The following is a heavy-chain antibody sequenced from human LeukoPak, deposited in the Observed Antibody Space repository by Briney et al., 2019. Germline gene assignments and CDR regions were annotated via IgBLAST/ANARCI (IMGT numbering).Heavy chain of an antibody. Sequence: GESLKISCKGSGFSFANYWIGWVRQMSGKGLEWMGIIYPGDSDTRYSPSFQGQVTISADKSISTVYLQWRSLKPSNMALYYSVRSESGTYYFDYWGQGTLVIVSS. J-gene: IGHJ4*02. CDR2: IYPGDSDT. V-gene: IGHV5-51*01. CDR3: VRSESGTYYFDY. CDR1: GFSFANYW. D-gene: IGHD3-10*01.